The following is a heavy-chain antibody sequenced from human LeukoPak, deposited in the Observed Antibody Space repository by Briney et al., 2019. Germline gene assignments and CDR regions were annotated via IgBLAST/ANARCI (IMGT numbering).Heavy chain of an antibody. D-gene: IGHD5-18*01. CDR1: GGFFSGYY. V-gene: IGHV4-34*01. CDR3: ARRRGYSYGYADY. Sequence: SETLSLTCAVYGGFFSGYYWSWIRQPPGKGLEWIGEINHSGSTNYNPSLKSRVTISVDTSKNQFSLKLSSVTAADTAVYYCARRRGYSYGYADYWGQGTLVTVSS. CDR2: INHSGST. J-gene: IGHJ4*02.